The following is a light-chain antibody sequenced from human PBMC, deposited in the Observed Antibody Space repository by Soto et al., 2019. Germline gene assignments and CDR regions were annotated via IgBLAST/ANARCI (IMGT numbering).Light chain of an antibody. Sequence: QTVVTQPPSASGTPGQGVTISCSGSSSNIGSNAVHWYRHLPGTAPKPLIYSNIKRPSGVPDRFSGSKSGTSASLGISGLQSEDEGDYYCAAWDDSLNVVLFGGGTKLTVL. CDR3: AAWDDSLNVVL. CDR2: SNI. V-gene: IGLV1-44*01. J-gene: IGLJ3*02. CDR1: SSNIGSNA.